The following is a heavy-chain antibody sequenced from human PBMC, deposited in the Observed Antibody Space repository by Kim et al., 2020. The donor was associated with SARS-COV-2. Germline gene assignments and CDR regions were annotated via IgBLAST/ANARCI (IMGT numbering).Heavy chain of an antibody. CDR1: GGSISSSSYY. V-gene: IGHV4-39*01. J-gene: IGHJ4*02. CDR3: ARHTIFGVDFFDY. CDR2: IYYSGST. Sequence: SETLSLTCTVSGGSISSSSYYWGWIRQPPGKGLEWIGSIYYSGSTYYNPSLKSRVTISVDTSKNQFSLKLSSVTAADTAVYYCARHTIFGVDFFDYWGQG. D-gene: IGHD3-3*01.